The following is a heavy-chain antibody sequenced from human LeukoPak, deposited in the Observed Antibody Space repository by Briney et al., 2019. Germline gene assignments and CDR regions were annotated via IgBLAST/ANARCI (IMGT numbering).Heavy chain of an antibody. J-gene: IGHJ4*02. CDR2: IRSKANSYAT. CDR3: TRQPYDYVWGSYRYLDYFDY. V-gene: IGHV3-73*01. D-gene: IGHD3-16*02. Sequence: PGGSLRLSCAASGFTFSGSAMHWVRQASGKGLEWVGRIRSKANSYATAYAAWVKGRFTISRDDSKNTAYLQMNSLKTEDTAVYYCTRQPYDYVWGSYRYLDYFDYWGQGPLVTVSS. CDR1: GFTFSGSA.